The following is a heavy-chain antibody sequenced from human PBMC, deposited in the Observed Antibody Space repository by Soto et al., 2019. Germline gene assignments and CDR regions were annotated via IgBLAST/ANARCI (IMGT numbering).Heavy chain of an antibody. V-gene: IGHV4-30-4*01. J-gene: IGHJ4*02. CDR3: ARENTAMGGYFDY. CDR1: GASISSGDYY. Sequence: QVHLQESGPGLVKPSQTLSLSCAVSGASISSGDYYWNWIRQPPGKGLEWIGYIYYNEDTYYNPSLKSRATFSLDTSNNHFSLKVNSVTAADTAVYFCARENTAMGGYFDYWGLGSLVTVSS. D-gene: IGHD5-18*01. CDR2: IYYNEDT.